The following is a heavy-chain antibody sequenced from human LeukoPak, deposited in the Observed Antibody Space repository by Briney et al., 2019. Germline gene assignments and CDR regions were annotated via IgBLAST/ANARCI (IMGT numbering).Heavy chain of an antibody. CDR3: ARHSTTVTTFFDY. V-gene: IGHV4-39*01. Sequence: SETLSLTCTVPGGSISSSSYYWGWIRQPPGKGLEWIGSIYYSGSTYYNPSLKSRVTISVDTSKNQFSLKLSSVTAADTAVYYCARHSTTVTTFFDYWGQGTLVTVSS. CDR2: IYYSGST. CDR1: GGSISSSSYY. D-gene: IGHD4-17*01. J-gene: IGHJ4*02.